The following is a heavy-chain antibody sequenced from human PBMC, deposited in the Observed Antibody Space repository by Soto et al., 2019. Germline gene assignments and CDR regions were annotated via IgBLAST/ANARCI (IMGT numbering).Heavy chain of an antibody. CDR1: GYTFSNYG. CDR2: ISLYSDGT. Sequence: GGPVKVSCKASGYTFSNYGITWVRQAPGQPLEWLGWISLYSDGTNYAQKFQGRVSMTTDTSTTTAYMELRSLRSDDTAVYYCARVVPGAEAWFGPWGQGTLVTVSS. D-gene: IGHD2-2*01. V-gene: IGHV1-18*01. J-gene: IGHJ5*02. CDR3: ARVVPGAEAWFGP.